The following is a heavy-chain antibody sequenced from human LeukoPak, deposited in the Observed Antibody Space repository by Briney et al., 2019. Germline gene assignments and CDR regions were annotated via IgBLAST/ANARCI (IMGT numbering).Heavy chain of an antibody. CDR2: IYSAGNT. CDR1: GFTVSSNS. CDR3: AKDPNFYYCMDV. Sequence: TGGSLRLSCTVSGFTVSSNSMSWVRQAPGKGLEWVSFIYSAGNTHYSDSVKGRFTISRDNSKNTLYLQMNSLRAEDTAVYYCAKDPNFYYCMDVWGKGTTVTISS. V-gene: IGHV3-53*01. J-gene: IGHJ6*03.